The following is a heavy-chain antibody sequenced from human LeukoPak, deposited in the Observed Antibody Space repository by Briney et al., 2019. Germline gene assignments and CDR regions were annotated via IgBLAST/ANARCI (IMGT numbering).Heavy chain of an antibody. CDR1: GGTFSSYA. D-gene: IGHD5-12*01. V-gene: IGHV1-69*05. CDR2: IIPIFGTA. Sequence: ASVKVSCKASGGTFSSYAISWVRQAPGQGLEWMGRIIPIFGTANYAQKFQGRVTITTDESTSTAYMELSSLSSEDTAVYYCARDRHIVAMIVGGGELDYWGQGTLVTVSS. J-gene: IGHJ4*02. CDR3: ARDRHIVAMIVGGGELDY.